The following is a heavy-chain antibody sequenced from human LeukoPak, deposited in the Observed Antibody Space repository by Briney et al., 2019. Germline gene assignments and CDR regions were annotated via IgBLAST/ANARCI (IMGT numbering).Heavy chain of an antibody. J-gene: IGHJ5*02. Sequence: SVTLSLTCTVSGGSISSSSYYWGWIRQPPGKGLEWIGSIYYSGSTYYNPSLKSRVTISVDTSKNQFSLKLSSVTAADTAVYYCATLNDYYDSSGYPRFGPWGQGTLVTVSS. CDR3: ATLNDYYDSSGYPRFGP. D-gene: IGHD3-22*01. CDR2: IYYSGST. V-gene: IGHV4-39*01. CDR1: GGSISSSSYY.